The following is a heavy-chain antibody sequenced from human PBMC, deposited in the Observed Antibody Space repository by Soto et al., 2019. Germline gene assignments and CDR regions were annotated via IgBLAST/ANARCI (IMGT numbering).Heavy chain of an antibody. D-gene: IGHD2-15*01. J-gene: IGHJ4*02. CDR3: ARERYRYCSGGTCSGVDI. V-gene: IGHV3-33*01. CDR1: GFSFSTYV. Sequence: QEQLVESGGGVVQPGRSLRLSCAASGFSFSTYVMHWIRQAPGKGLEWLAGIWYDGSNKYYVDSVKGRFTISRENSRNTLYLQMNSLRAEDTAVFYCARERYRYCSGGTCSGVDIWGQGTLVTVSS. CDR2: IWYDGSNK.